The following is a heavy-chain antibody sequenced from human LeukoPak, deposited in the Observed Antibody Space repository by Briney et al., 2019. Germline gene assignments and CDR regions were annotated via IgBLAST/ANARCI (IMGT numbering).Heavy chain of an antibody. V-gene: IGHV4-30-4*01. J-gene: IGHJ5*02. CDR3: ARVDCSGGSCYYPSWFDP. CDR2: IYYSGST. Sequence: SETRSLTCTVSGGSISSGDYYWSWIRQPPGKGLEWIGYIYYSGSTYYNPSLKSRVTISVDTSKNQFSLKLSSVTAADTAVYYCARVDCSGGSCYYPSWFDPWGQGTLVTVSS. CDR1: GGSISSGDYY. D-gene: IGHD2-15*01.